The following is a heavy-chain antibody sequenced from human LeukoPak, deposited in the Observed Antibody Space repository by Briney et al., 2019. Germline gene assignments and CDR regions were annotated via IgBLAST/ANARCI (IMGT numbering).Heavy chain of an antibody. D-gene: IGHD3-3*01. J-gene: IGHJ3*02. V-gene: IGHV3-48*04. Sequence: GGSLRLSCAASGFTFRIFGLNWVRQAPGKGPEWVSYIDARSGITYYADSVQGRFTISRDDARESVFLQMDGLRVDDTAVYYCARTYDFGRGPPGDAFNNWGPGTWVIVSS. CDR2: IDARSGIT. CDR3: ARTYDFGRGPPGDAFNN. CDR1: GFTFRIFG.